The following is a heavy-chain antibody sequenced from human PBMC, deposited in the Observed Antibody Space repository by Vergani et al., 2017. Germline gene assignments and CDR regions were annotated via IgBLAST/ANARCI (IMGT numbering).Heavy chain of an antibody. Sequence: QVQLQESGPGLVKPSQTLSLTCTVSGGSISSGSYYWSWIRQPAGKGLEWIGYIYYSGSTYYNPSLKSRVTISVDTSKNQFSLKLSSVTAADTAVYYCARGVGGSGRGAFDIWGQGTMVTVSS. V-gene: IGHV4-31*03. CDR2: IYYSGST. J-gene: IGHJ3*02. D-gene: IGHD3-10*01. CDR3: ARGVGGSGRGAFDI. CDR1: GGSISSGSYY.